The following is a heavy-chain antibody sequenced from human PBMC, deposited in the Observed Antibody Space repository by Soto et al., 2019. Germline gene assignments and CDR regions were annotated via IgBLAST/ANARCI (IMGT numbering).Heavy chain of an antibody. Sequence: GGSLRLSCAASGFTFSSYWMSWVRPAPGKGLEWVANIKQDGSEKYYVDSVKGRFTISRDNAKNSLYLQMNCLRAEDTAVDYCARIALSTWNWFDPWGQGTMVTVSS. CDR3: ARIALSTWNWFDP. V-gene: IGHV3-7*03. CDR2: IKQDGSEK. CDR1: GFTFSSYW. J-gene: IGHJ5*02.